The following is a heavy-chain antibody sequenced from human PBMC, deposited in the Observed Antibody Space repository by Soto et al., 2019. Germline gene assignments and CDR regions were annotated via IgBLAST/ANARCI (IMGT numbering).Heavy chain of an antibody. CDR3: ARDGYYGDHDRGFDL. D-gene: IGHD4-17*01. V-gene: IGHV3-33*01. Sequence: QVRLVESGGGVVQPGRSLRLSCAASGFPFSTYGMHWVRQAPGKGLEWVAVIWYDGSNKYYADSVKGRFSISRDNSKDTLYLQMNSLGAEDTALYYCARDGYYGDHDRGFDLWGQGTLVTVSS. CDR2: IWYDGSNK. J-gene: IGHJ5*02. CDR1: GFPFSTYG.